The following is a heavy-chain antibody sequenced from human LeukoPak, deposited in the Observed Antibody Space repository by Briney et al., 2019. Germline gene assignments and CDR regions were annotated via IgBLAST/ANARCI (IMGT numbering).Heavy chain of an antibody. CDR2: IKKDGSEK. D-gene: IGHD3-10*01. Sequence: GGSLRLSCEVSGFLFSSYWMTWVRQAPGKGLEWVANIKKDGSEKYYADSVKGRFTISRDNSKNTLYLQMNTLRAEDTAVYYCAREAGSGIYYNGYWGQGTLVTVSS. V-gene: IGHV3-7*01. CDR3: AREAGSGIYYNGY. CDR1: GFLFSSYW. J-gene: IGHJ4*02.